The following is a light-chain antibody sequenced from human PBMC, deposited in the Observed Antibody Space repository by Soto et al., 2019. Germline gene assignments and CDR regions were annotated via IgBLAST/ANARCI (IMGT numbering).Light chain of an antibody. CDR2: EVT. J-gene: IGLJ3*02. CDR1: SSDVGAYNY. Sequence: QSALTQPASVSGSPGQSITISCTGSSSDVGAYNYVSWYQQHPGKAPRLMIYEVTNRPSGVSNRFSGSKSGNTASLTISGLRDEDEADYYCSSYTRGSTLLVFGGGTKLTVL. V-gene: IGLV2-14*01. CDR3: SSYTRGSTLLV.